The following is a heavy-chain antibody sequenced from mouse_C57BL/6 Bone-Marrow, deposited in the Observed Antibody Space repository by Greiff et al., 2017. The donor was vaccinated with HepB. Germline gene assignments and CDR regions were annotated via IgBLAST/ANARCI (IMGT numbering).Heavy chain of an antibody. CDR2: IHPNSGST. D-gene: IGHD1-1*01. V-gene: IGHV1-64*01. Sequence: VQLQQPGAELVKPGASVKLSCKASGYTFTSYWMHWVKQRPGQGLEWIGMIHPNSGSTNYNEKFKSKATLTVDKSSSTAYMQLSSLTSEDSAVYYCARGGTVVAYYAMDYWGQGTSVTVSS. CDR1: GYTFTSYW. J-gene: IGHJ4*01. CDR3: ARGGTVVAYYAMDY.